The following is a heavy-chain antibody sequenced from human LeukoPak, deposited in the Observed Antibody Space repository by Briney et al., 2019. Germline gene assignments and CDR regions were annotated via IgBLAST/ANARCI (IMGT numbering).Heavy chain of an antibody. J-gene: IGHJ4*02. CDR2: ITGSGGST. CDR1: GFTFSSYA. CDR3: ANHPTVTPLREFDY. Sequence: PGGSLRLSWAASGFTFSSYAMSWVRQAPGKGLEWVSAITGSGGSTYYADSVKGRFSISRDNSKNTLYLQMNSLRAEDTAVYYCANHPTVTPLREFDYWGQGTLVTVSS. D-gene: IGHD4-17*01. V-gene: IGHV3-23*01.